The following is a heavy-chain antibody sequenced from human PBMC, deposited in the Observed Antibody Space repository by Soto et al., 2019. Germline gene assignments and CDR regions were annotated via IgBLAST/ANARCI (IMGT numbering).Heavy chain of an antibody. V-gene: IGHV1-69*13. CDR1: GGTFSSYA. D-gene: IGHD6-25*01. J-gene: IGHJ4*02. CDR2: IIPIFGTA. CDR3: ARGPAAPRPASDPTIDY. Sequence: SVKVSCKASGGTFSSYAISWVRQAPGQGLEWMGGIIPIFGTANYAQKFQGRVTITADESTNTAYMELSSLRSEDTAVYYCARGPAAPRPASDPTIDYWGQGTLVTVSS.